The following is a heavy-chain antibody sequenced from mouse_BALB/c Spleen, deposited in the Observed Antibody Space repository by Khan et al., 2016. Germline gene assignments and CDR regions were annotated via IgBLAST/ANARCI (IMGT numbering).Heavy chain of an antibody. CDR3: ARDRPYGNYGGYFDV. J-gene: IGHJ1*01. Sequence: QMQLEVSGPGLVAPSQSLSITCTVSGFSLTSYGVHWVRQPPGKGLEWLGVIWAGGSTNYNSALMSRLSISKDNSKSQVFLKMNSLQTDDTAMYYCARDRPYGNYGGYFDVWGAGTTVTVSS. CDR2: IWAGGST. V-gene: IGHV2-9*02. CDR1: GFSLTSYG. D-gene: IGHD2-10*02.